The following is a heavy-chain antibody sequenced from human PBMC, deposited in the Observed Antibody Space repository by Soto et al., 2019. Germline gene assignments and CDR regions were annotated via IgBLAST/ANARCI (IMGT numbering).Heavy chain of an antibody. Sequence: AGGSLRLSCVVSGIDFSNYAMTWVRQAPGKGLEWVAISSTSGRSTYHADSVRGRFTISRGNSKNTLYLHMTNLRAEDTAVYYCAKDGNWLDVFLDLWGQGTPVTVSS. V-gene: IGHV3-23*01. D-gene: IGHD6-19*01. CDR2: SSTSGRST. CDR3: AKDGNWLDVFLDL. CDR1: GIDFSNYA. J-gene: IGHJ4*02.